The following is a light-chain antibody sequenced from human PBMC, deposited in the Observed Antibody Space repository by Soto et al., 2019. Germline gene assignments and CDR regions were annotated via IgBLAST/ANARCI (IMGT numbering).Light chain of an antibody. CDR3: QQHNNWPLT. V-gene: IGKV3-15*01. Sequence: VLTQSTGTLSLSPGERDTLSCRASQSVSNNLDWYQQKPGQXPRXXIYGASTGATGIPTRFSGSGSGTEFTLTISSLQPEDGAVYDGQQHNNWPLTFGGGTKVDIK. CDR2: GAS. CDR1: QSVSNN. J-gene: IGKJ4*01.